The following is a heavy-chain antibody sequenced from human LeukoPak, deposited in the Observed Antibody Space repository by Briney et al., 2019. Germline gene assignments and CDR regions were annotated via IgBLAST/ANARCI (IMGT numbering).Heavy chain of an antibody. J-gene: IGHJ6*02. CDR1: GFTFSSYW. Sequence: PGGSLRLSCAASGFTFSSYWMSWVRQAPGKGLEWVANIKQDGSEKYYVDSVKGRFTISRDNANNSLYLQMNSLSAEDTAVYYCARVSSMIVVVITIVHYGMDVWGQGTTVTVSS. CDR3: ARVSSMIVVVITIVHYGMDV. V-gene: IGHV3-7*01. CDR2: IKQDGSEK. D-gene: IGHD3-22*01.